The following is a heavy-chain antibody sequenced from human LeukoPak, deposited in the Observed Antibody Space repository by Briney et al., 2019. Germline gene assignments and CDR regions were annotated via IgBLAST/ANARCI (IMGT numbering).Heavy chain of an antibody. CDR3: ARGGTAELDY. D-gene: IGHD1-1*01. J-gene: IGHJ4*02. V-gene: IGHV4-59*01. Sequence: SETLSLTCTVSGGSLSSYYWSWIRQPPGKGLEGIGYIYYSGSTNYNPSLKSGGTISVDTSKNQFSLKLSSVTAADTAVYYCARGGTAELDYWGQGTLVTVSS. CDR1: GGSLSSYY. CDR2: IYYSGST.